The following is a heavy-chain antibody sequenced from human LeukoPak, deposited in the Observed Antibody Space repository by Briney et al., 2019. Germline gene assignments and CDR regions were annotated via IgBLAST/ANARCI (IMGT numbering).Heavy chain of an antibody. V-gene: IGHV1-2*02. CDR3: ARVKAGSYYGFYAFDI. CDR1: GYTFTGYY. Sequence: ASVKVSCKASGYTFTGYYMHWVRQAPGQGLEWMGWIKPNSGGTNYAQKFQGRVTMTRDTSISTAYMELSRLRSDDTAVYYCARVKAGSYYGFYAFDIWGQGTMVTVSS. J-gene: IGHJ3*02. CDR2: IKPNSGGT. D-gene: IGHD1-26*01.